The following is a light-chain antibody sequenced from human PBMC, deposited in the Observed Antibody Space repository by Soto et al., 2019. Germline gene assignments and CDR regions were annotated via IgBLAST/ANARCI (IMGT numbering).Light chain of an antibody. V-gene: IGKV3-11*01. CDR1: QNIGTY. J-gene: IGKJ3*01. CDR2: DAS. CDR3: LQRSAWPLT. Sequence: EIVLTQSPATLSLSAGERATLSCRASQNIGTYLDWYQQKPGQSPRLLIFDASSRATGTPARFSGSASGTDFTLPISSLEPEDFALYHCLQRSAWPLTFGPGTKVDLK.